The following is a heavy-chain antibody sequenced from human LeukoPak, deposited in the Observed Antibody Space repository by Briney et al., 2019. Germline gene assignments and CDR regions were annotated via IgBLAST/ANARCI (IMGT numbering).Heavy chain of an antibody. CDR1: GFIFSSYG. J-gene: IGHJ4*02. V-gene: IGHV3-33*01. D-gene: IGHD3-10*01. CDR2: IWFDGNNK. Sequence: GGSLRLSCAASGFIFSSYGINWVRQAPGEGLEWVAVIWFDGNNKYYADSVKGRFTISRDNSKNTLYLQMNSLRAEDTAVYYCARDRRTYGSGSYLTGFDYWGQGILVTVSS. CDR3: ARDRRTYGSGSYLTGFDY.